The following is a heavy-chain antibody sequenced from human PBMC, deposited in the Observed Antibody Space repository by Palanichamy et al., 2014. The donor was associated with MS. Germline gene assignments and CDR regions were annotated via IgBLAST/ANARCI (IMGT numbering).Heavy chain of an antibody. CDR1: GLTFSSRA. CDR2: ISIGGGA. J-gene: IGHJ4*02. V-gene: IGHV3-23*04. Sequence: EVQLVESGGGLVXPGGSLRLSCAVSGLTFSSRAMSWVRQAPGKGLEWVSSISIGGGASYAASVQGRFTITRDNSKNTLYLQMNSLRVEDTAVYYCANEIRPNDYWGQGTLVTVSS. D-gene: IGHD6-6*01. CDR3: ANEIRPNDY.